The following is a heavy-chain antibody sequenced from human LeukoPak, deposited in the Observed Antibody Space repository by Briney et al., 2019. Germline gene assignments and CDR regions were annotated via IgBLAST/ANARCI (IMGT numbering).Heavy chain of an antibody. J-gene: IGHJ3*02. Sequence: TSETLSLTCTVSGGSISSYYWSWIRQPAGKGLEWIGRIYTSGSTNYNPSLKSRVTMSVDTSKNQFSLKLSSVTAADTAVYYCASSPSYGFLGNAFDIWGQGTMVTVSS. CDR2: IYTSGST. CDR3: ASSPSYGFLGNAFDI. CDR1: GGSISSYY. D-gene: IGHD2-8*01. V-gene: IGHV4-4*07.